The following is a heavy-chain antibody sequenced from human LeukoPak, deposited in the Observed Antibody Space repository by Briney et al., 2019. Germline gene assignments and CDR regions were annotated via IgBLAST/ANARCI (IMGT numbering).Heavy chain of an antibody. V-gene: IGHV4-59*08. J-gene: IGHJ4*02. Sequence: SETLSLTCTVSGGSISGYYWSWIRQPPGKGLEWIGCIYYSGSTNYNPSLKSRVTISVDTSKRQFSLNLTSVTAADTAVYYCSRGAWSDVDYWGQGTLVTVSS. D-gene: IGHD1-1*01. CDR3: SRGAWSDVDY. CDR1: GGSISGYY. CDR2: IYYSGST.